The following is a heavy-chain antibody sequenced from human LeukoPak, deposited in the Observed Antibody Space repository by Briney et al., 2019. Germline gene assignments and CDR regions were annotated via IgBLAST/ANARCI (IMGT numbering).Heavy chain of an antibody. CDR1: GGSFSGYY. V-gene: IGHV4-34*01. CDR3: ARVVVATIPSWFDP. D-gene: IGHD5-12*01. J-gene: IGHJ5*02. CDR2: INHSGST. Sequence: PSETLSLTCAVYGGSFSGYYWSWIRQPPGKGLEWIGEINHSGSTNYNPSLKSRVTISVDTSKNQFSLKPSSVTAADTAVYYCARVVVATIPSWFDPWGQGTLVTVSS.